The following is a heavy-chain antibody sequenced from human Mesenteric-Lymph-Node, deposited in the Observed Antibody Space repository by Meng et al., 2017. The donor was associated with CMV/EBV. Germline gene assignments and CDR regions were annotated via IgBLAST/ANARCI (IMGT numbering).Heavy chain of an antibody. Sequence: WVASGLTFSNFAMTWVRQSPGKGLEWVSSITGNGRDTYYADSVKGRFTLSRDNSKNTVYLQMNSLRAEDTAVYYCVKDQVSALHYFDYWGQGFLVTVSS. V-gene: IGHV3-23*01. J-gene: IGHJ4*02. CDR1: GLTFSNFA. CDR3: VKDQVSALHYFDY. D-gene: IGHD1-26*01. CDR2: ITGNGRDT.